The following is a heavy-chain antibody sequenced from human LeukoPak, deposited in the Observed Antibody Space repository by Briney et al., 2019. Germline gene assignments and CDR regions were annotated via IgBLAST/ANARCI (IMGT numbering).Heavy chain of an antibody. V-gene: IGHV3-23*01. CDR3: AKCSASYYNDAFDI. CDR1: GFTFDNYA. Sequence: GGSLRLSCAASGFTFDNYAMNWVRQAPGKGLEWLSYIRGGGAVTRYSDSVRGRFTISRDNPKNTLYLQMNHLRAEDTAIYYCAKCSASYYNDAFDIWGRGTMVTVSS. D-gene: IGHD3-10*02. CDR2: IRGGGAVT. J-gene: IGHJ3*02.